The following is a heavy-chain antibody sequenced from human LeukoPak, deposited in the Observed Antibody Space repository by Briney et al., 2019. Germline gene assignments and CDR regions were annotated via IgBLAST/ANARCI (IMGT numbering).Heavy chain of an antibody. CDR1: GFTVSSNY. Sequence: GGSLRLSCAASGFTVSSNYMSWVRQAPGKGLEWVSGINWNGGSTGYADSVKGRFTISRDNAKNSLYLQMNSLRAEDTALYHCARGGTYSSGFKFDYWGQGTLVTVSS. V-gene: IGHV3-20*01. J-gene: IGHJ4*02. D-gene: IGHD6-19*01. CDR2: INWNGGST. CDR3: ARGGTYSSGFKFDY.